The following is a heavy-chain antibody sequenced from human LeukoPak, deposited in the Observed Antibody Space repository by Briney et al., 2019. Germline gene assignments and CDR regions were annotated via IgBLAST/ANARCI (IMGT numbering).Heavy chain of an antibody. Sequence: ASVRVSCKASGYTFTRYGISWVRQAPGQGLQWLGWISASNGNTNYAQKFRDRVTMITETSTGTAYLEVRSLTTDHTAVYYCPRDHSNWNYAPAFWGQGTLVIAPS. J-gene: IGHJ4*02. CDR1: GYTFTRYG. CDR3: PRDHSNWNYAPAF. V-gene: IGHV1-18*01. CDR2: ISASNGNT. D-gene: IGHD1-7*01.